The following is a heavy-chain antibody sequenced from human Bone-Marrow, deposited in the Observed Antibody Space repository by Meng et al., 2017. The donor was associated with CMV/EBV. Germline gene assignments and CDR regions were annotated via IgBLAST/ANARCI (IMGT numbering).Heavy chain of an antibody. D-gene: IGHD3-3*01. V-gene: IGHV3-7*01. CDR3: AREGYDFWSGYYGYYGMDV. CDR2: IKQDGSEK. Sequence: GESLKISCAASGFTFSGYWMSWVRQVPGKGLEWVANIKQDGSEKYYVDSVKGRFTISRDNAKNSLYLQMNSLRAEDTAVYYCAREGYDFWSGYYGYYGMDVWGQGTTVTVSS. CDR1: GFTFSGYW. J-gene: IGHJ6*02.